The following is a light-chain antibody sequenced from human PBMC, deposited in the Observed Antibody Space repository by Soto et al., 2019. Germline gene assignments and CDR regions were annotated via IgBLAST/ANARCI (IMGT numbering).Light chain of an antibody. Sequence: QSVLTQPPSASGTPGQGVTISCSGSSSNIEFNYVYWYQYLPGTAPKLLIYRNDQRPSGVPDRFYGSKSGATASLAISGLRSEDEAEYSCATWDDSLSGVVFGGVTKLTVL. CDR3: ATWDDSLSGVV. V-gene: IGLV1-47*01. CDR2: RND. CDR1: SSNIEFNY. J-gene: IGLJ3*02.